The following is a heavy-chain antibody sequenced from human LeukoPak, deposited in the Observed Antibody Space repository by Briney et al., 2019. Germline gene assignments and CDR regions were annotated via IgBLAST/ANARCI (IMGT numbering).Heavy chain of an antibody. Sequence: GGSLRLSCAASGFTFSSYAMHWVRQAPGKGLEWVAVISYDGSNKYYADSVKGRFTISRDNSKNTLYLQMNSLRAEDTAVYYCARDWYSSSWSPWFDPWGQGTLVTVSS. CDR3: ARDWYSSSWSPWFDP. J-gene: IGHJ5*02. D-gene: IGHD6-13*01. CDR1: GFTFSSYA. CDR2: ISYDGSNK. V-gene: IGHV3-30-3*01.